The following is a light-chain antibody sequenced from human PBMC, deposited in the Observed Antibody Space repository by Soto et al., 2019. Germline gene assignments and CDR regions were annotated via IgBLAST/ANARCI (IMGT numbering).Light chain of an antibody. CDR3: SSYTGGSTLVV. CDR1: SSDIGTYNY. V-gene: IGLV2-14*01. CDR2: DVS. J-gene: IGLJ2*01. Sequence: SALTQPASVSGSPGQSITISCTGTSSDIGTYNYVSWYQQYPGKAPKLMIYDVSNRPSGISTRFSGSKSDATASLTISGLQAEDEADYYCSSYTGGSTLVVFGGGTQLTVL.